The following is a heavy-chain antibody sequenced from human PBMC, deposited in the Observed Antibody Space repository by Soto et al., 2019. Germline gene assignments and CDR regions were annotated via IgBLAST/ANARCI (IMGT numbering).Heavy chain of an antibody. Sequence: ASVKVSCKASGYTFTSCAMHWVRQAPGQRLEWMGWINAGNGNTKYSQKFQGRVTITRDTSASTAYMELSSLRSEDTAVYYCARGAVLMVYALVDGRFDPWGQGTLVTVSS. J-gene: IGHJ5*02. D-gene: IGHD2-8*01. CDR2: INAGNGNT. CDR1: GYTFTSCA. CDR3: ARGAVLMVYALVDGRFDP. V-gene: IGHV1-3*01.